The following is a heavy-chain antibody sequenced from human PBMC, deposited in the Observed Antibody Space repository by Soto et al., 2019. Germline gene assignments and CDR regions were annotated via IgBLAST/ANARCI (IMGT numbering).Heavy chain of an antibody. CDR1: GYSFSNFY. CDR2: IDPSSGTT. CDR3: ARGAVVVPNGLIAGMDV. Sequence: ASVKVSCKPSGYSFSNFYVHWVRQAPGQGLEWMGIIDPSSGTTSYTQKFQERVTMTRDTSMSTVYMELCRLRSEDTAVYYCARGAVVVPNGLIAGMDVWGLGTTVT. V-gene: IGHV1-46*01. D-gene: IGHD2-15*01. J-gene: IGHJ6*02.